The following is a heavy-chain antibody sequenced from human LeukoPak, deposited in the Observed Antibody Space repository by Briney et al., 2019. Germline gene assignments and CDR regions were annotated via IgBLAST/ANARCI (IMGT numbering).Heavy chain of an antibody. CDR3: ARRVVGATNYFDY. D-gene: IGHD2-15*01. J-gene: IGHJ4*02. V-gene: IGHV4-34*01. CDR1: GGSFSGYY. Sequence: SETLSLTCAVYGGSFSGYYWSWIRQPPGKGLEWIGEINHSGSTNYNPSLKSRVTISVDTSKNQFSLKLSSVTAADTAVYYCARRVVGATNYFDYWGQGTLVTVSS. CDR2: INHSGST.